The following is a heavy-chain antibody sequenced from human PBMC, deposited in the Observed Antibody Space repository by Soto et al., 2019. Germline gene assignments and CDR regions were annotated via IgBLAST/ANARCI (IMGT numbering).Heavy chain of an antibody. Sequence: QVQLVQSGAEVKKPGSSVTVSCKASEGTCSSYAINWVRQAPGQVLEWMGEIIPIFGTANYAQKFQGRVTITADESTSTAYMELSSLRSEDTAVYYCARAGGSHSGGIDYWGQGNLVTASS. CDR1: EGTCSSYA. CDR3: ARAGGSHSGGIDY. J-gene: IGHJ4*02. D-gene: IGHD1-26*01. V-gene: IGHV1-69*01. CDR2: IIPIFGTA.